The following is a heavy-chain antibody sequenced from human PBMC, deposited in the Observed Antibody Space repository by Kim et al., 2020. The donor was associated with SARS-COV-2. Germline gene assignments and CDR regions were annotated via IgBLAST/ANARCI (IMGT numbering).Heavy chain of an antibody. Sequence: NPSLKSRVTISVDRSKNQFSLKLGSVTAADTAVYYCALGGFGEFSVYMDVWGKGTTVTVSS. CDR3: ALGGFGEFSVYMDV. V-gene: IGHV4-30-2*01. D-gene: IGHD3-10*01. J-gene: IGHJ6*03.